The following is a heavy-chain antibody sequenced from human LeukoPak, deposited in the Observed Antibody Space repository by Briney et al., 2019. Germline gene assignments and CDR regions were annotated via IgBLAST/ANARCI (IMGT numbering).Heavy chain of an antibody. CDR3: VREGAAPGRLDAFDI. D-gene: IGHD6-13*01. CDR1: GFIFRRYD. CDR2: IDTAGDT. Sequence: GPLTFSRAAPGFIFRRYDRHWVRQATGKSLEWVSAIDTAGDTYYPGSVKGRFTISRENAKNSLYLQMNSLRAGDTAVYYCVREGAAPGRLDAFDIWGQGTMVTVSS. V-gene: IGHV3-13*01. J-gene: IGHJ3*02.